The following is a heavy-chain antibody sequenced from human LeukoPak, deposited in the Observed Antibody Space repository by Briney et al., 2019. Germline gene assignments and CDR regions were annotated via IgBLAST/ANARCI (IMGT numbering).Heavy chain of an antibody. CDR1: GFTFSGSA. J-gene: IGHJ3*02. CDR2: ISGSGGST. V-gene: IGHV3-23*01. Sequence: PGGSLRLSCAASGFTFSGSAMHWVRQASGKGLEWVSAISGSGGSTYYADSVKGRFTISRDNSKNTLYLQMNSLRAEDTAVYYCAKWMATPPNDAFDIWGQGTMVTVSS. D-gene: IGHD5-24*01. CDR3: AKWMATPPNDAFDI.